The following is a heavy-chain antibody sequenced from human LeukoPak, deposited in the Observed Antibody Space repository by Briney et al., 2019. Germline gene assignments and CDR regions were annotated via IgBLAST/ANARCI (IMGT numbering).Heavy chain of an antibody. CDR1: DGSISRNTYY. V-gene: IGHV4-39*07. CDR3: ARGRLGGSGSYYNVLDY. Sequence: PSETLSLTCGVSDGSISRNTYYWGWIRQPPGKGLEWVGSISYRGSTYYSPSLKSRVTISVDKPKNQFSLKLSSVTAADTAVYYCARGRLGGSGSYYNVLDYWGQGTLVTVSS. J-gene: IGHJ4*02. CDR2: ISYRGST. D-gene: IGHD3-10*01.